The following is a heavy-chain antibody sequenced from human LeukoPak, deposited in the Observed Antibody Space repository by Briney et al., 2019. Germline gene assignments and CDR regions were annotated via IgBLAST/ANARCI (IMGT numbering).Heavy chain of an antibody. D-gene: IGHD3-10*01. CDR2: INPNSGGT. Sequence: ASVTVSCTASGYTFTGYYMHWVRQAPGQGLEWMGWINPNSGGTNYAQKFQGRVTMTRDTSISTAYMELSRLRSDDTAVYYCARGPGFDRYYYGSGSYSRFDPWGQGTLVTVSS. V-gene: IGHV1-2*02. J-gene: IGHJ5*02. CDR1: GYTFTGYY. CDR3: ARGPGFDRYYYGSGSYSRFDP.